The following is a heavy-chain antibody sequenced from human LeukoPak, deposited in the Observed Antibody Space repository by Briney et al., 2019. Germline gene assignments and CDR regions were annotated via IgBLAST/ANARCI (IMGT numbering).Heavy chain of an antibody. CDR1: GDSISSNEW. CDR2: VFHSGST. V-gene: IGHV4-4*02. Sequence: PSETLSLTCSVSGDSISSNEWWSWVRQPPGKGLEWIGEVFHSGSTNYNPSLKSRVTISIDKSKNQFSLKLSSVAAADTAVYYCAGHWGPYSSSFDYWGQGTLVTVSS. CDR3: AGHWGPYSSSFDY. D-gene: IGHD6-6*01. J-gene: IGHJ4*02.